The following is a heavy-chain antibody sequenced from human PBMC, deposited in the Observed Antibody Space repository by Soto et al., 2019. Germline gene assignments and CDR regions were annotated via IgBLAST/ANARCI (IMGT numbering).Heavy chain of an antibody. V-gene: IGHV3-72*01. Sequence: GGSLRLSCAASRFTLSEHFMDWVRQNPGKGLEWLGHSRNRANGFTTEYAASVKGRFTMSRDDSRNLFFLQMNSLQTDDTAVYYCVRIIDRGYSEYWGQGNLVTVSS. CDR3: VRIIDRGYSEY. D-gene: IGHD3-22*01. CDR1: RFTLSEHF. J-gene: IGHJ4*02. CDR2: SRNRANGFTT.